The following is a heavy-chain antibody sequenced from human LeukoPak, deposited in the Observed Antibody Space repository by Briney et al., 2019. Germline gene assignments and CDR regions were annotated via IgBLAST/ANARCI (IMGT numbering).Heavy chain of an antibody. CDR2: ISASGGST. Sequence: GSLRLSCVASGFTFITYGMTWVRQAPGKGLEWVSTISASGGSTHHADSVKGRFTISRDNSKNTLYLQMNSLRAEDTAVYYCAKSGLNRFDYWGQGTLVTVSS. V-gene: IGHV3-23*01. CDR3: AKSGLNRFDY. J-gene: IGHJ4*02. CDR1: GFTFITYG. D-gene: IGHD2-15*01.